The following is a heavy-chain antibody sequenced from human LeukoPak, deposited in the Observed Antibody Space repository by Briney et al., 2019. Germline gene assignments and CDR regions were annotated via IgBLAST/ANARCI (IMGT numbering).Heavy chain of an antibody. J-gene: IGHJ4*02. V-gene: IGHV3-30*02. Sequence: PGGSLRLSCAASGFTFSSYGMHWVRQAPGKGLEWVAFIRYDGSNKYYADSVKGRFTITRDNSKNTLYLQMNSLRAQDTAVYYCASSSLVRAKGTDHWGQGTLVTVSS. CDR3: ASSSLVRAKGTDH. CDR2: IRYDGSNK. D-gene: IGHD3-10*01. CDR1: GFTFSSYG.